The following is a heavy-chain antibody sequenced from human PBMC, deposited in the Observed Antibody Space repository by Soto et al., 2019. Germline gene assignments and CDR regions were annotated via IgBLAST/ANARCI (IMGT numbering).Heavy chain of an antibody. Sequence: ASVKVSCKASGGTFSSYSISWVLQAPGQGLEWMGGIIPIFGTANYAQKFQGRVTITADKSTSTAYMELSSLRSEDTAVYYCARESAQGFWSGYSDTVLNWFDPWGQGTLVTVSS. CDR2: IIPIFGTA. V-gene: IGHV1-69*06. J-gene: IGHJ5*02. D-gene: IGHD3-3*01. CDR3: ARESAQGFWSGYSDTVLNWFDP. CDR1: GGTFSSYS.